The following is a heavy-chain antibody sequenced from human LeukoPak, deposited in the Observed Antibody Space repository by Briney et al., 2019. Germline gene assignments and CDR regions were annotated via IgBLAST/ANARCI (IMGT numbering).Heavy chain of an antibody. Sequence: ASVKDSCKASGYTFTSYGISWVRQAPGQGLEWMGWISAYNGNTNYAQKLQGRVTMTTDTSTSTAYMELRSLRSDDTAVYYCASTELYYDSSGYSPIDFDYWGQGTLVTVSS. J-gene: IGHJ4*02. V-gene: IGHV1-18*01. CDR1: GYTFTSYG. D-gene: IGHD3-22*01. CDR3: ASTELYYDSSGYSPIDFDY. CDR2: ISAYNGNT.